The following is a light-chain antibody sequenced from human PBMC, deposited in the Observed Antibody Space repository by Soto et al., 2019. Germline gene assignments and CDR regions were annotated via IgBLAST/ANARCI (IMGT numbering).Light chain of an antibody. CDR1: VLAKKY. CDR3: YSAADIPVV. V-gene: IGLV3-27*01. Sequence: SYELTQPSSVSVSPGQTARITCSGDVLAKKYARWFQQKPGQAPVLVIYKDSERPSGIPERFSGSSSGTTVTLTISGAQVEDEADYHCYSAADIPVVFGGGTQLTVL. CDR2: KDS. J-gene: IGLJ2*01.